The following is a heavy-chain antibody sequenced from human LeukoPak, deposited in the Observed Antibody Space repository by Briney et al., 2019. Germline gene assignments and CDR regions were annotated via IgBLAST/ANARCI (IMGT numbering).Heavy chain of an antibody. CDR3: ARQGGWGGAASLIEF. CDR2: MFYRGST. J-gene: IGHJ4*02. D-gene: IGHD1-26*01. V-gene: IGHV4-39*01. Sequence: SDTLSLTCSVSGVSISTSTNYWAWIRQPPGKGLERIGSMFYRGSTYYNPSLRSRVTISVDTSKNQFSLRLSSVTASDTAIFYCARQGGWGGAASLIEFWGQGTLVTVSS. CDR1: GVSISTSTNY.